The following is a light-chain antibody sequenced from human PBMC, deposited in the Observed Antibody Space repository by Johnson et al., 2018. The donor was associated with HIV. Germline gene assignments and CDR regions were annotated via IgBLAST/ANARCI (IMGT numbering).Light chain of an antibody. CDR2: DNN. J-gene: IGLJ1*01. V-gene: IGLV1-51*01. Sequence: QSVLTQPPSVSAATGQKVTISCSGSSSNIGNNYVSWYQQLPGRAPKLLIYDNNKRPSGIPDRFSGSKSGTSATLGITGLQTGDEADYYCAIWSGSLNIGTGTKVTVL. CDR3: AIWSGSLN. CDR1: SSNIGNNY.